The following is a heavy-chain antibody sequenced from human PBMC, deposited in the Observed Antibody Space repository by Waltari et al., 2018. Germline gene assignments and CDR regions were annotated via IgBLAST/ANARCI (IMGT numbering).Heavy chain of an antibody. V-gene: IGHV4-30-4*08. CDR2: IYYSGST. CDR3: ARLVGLGYTMVVAAHIDY. CDR1: GGSISSGDYY. J-gene: IGHJ4*02. Sequence: QVQLQESGPGLVKPSQTLSLTCTVSGGSISSGDYYWSWIRQPPGKGLEWIGYIYYSGSTYYNPSLKSRVTISVDTSKNQFSLKLSSVTAADTAVYYCARLVGLGYTMVVAAHIDYWGQGTLVTVSS. D-gene: IGHD2-15*01.